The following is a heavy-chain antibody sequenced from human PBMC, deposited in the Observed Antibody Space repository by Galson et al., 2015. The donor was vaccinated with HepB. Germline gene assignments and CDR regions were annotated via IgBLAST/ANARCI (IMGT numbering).Heavy chain of an antibody. V-gene: IGHV3-30*04. CDR2: ISYDGSNK. D-gene: IGHD3-22*01. CDR1: GFTFGSYA. CDR3: ARDGSSGYSDGMDV. J-gene: IGHJ6*02. Sequence: SLRLSCAASGFTFGSYAMHWVRQAPGKGLEWVAVISYDGSNKYYADSVKGRFTISRDNSKNTLYLQMNSLRAEDTAVYYCARDGSSGYSDGMDVWGQGTTVTVSS.